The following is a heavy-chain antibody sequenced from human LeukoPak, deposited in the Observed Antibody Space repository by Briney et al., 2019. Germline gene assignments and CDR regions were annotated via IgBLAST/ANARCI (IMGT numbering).Heavy chain of an antibody. Sequence: PSETLSLTCTVSGGSISSSSYYWGWIRQPPGKGLEWIGSIYYSGSTYYNPSLKSRVTISVDTSKNQFSLKLSSVTAADTAVYYCARDSSGWSDYWGQGTLVTVSS. CDR1: GGSISSSSYY. CDR2: IYYSGST. J-gene: IGHJ4*02. CDR3: ARDSSGWSDY. D-gene: IGHD6-19*01. V-gene: IGHV4-39*07.